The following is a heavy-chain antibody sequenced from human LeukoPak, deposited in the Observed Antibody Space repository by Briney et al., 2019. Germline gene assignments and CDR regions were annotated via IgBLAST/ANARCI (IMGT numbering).Heavy chain of an antibody. CDR2: INSDGSST. J-gene: IGHJ4*02. CDR1: GFTFSSYW. Sequence: GGSLRLSCAASGFTFSSYWMHWVRQAPGKGLVWVSRINSDGSSTSYADSVKDRFTISRDNAKNTLYLQMNSLRAEDTAVYYCASRQINYCSGGSCYPDHDYWGQGTLVTVSS. D-gene: IGHD2-15*01. V-gene: IGHV3-74*01. CDR3: ASRQINYCSGGSCYPDHDY.